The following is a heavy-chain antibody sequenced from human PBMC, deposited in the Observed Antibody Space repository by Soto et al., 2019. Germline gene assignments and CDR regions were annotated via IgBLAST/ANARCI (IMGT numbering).Heavy chain of an antibody. CDR2: ISNDGSNE. Sequence: GSLRLSCACSGFTFRWFGMNWVRQAPGKGLEWVARISNDGSNEYYVDSVKGRFTISRDNSKNTLYLQMDSLRAEDTAVYYCEKGEVRGIIPSYFDYWGLGTLVTVYS. D-gene: IGHD3-10*01. CDR3: EKGEVRGIIPSYFDY. V-gene: IGHV3-30*18. J-gene: IGHJ4*02. CDR1: GFTFRWFG.